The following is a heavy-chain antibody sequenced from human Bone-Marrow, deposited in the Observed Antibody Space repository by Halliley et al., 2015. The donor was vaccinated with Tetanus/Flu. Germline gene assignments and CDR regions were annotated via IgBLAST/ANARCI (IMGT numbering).Heavy chain of an antibody. Sequence: MPGKALEWMGRIDPSDSSPKYSPSFQGHVPFSSDRSITPAYLQWSSLKALDTAIYYCARGYGDYYGGQGTLVTVSS. CDR2: IDPSDSSP. V-gene: IGHV5-10-1*01. J-gene: IGHJ4*02. D-gene: IGHD4-17*01. CDR3: ARGYGDYY.